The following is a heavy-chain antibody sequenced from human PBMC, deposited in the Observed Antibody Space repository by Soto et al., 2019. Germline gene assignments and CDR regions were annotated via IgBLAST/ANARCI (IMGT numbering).Heavy chain of an antibody. CDR1: GFIFSLYG. Sequence: GGSLRLSCAASGFIFSLYGMKWVRQAPGKGLEWLSYISSCGTTIYYADSVEGRFTISRDNAKNSLYLQVNSLRDDAAVFYYGARDYATGGANWFDRWGQGTLVTVSS. D-gene: IGHD1-1*01. V-gene: IGHV3-48*03. J-gene: IGHJ5*02. CDR2: ISSCGTTI. CDR3: ARDYATGGANWFDR.